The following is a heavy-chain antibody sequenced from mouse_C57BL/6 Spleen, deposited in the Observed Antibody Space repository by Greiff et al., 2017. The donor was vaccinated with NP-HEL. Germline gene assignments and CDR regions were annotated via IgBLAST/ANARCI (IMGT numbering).Heavy chain of an antibody. D-gene: IGHD1-1*01. CDR2: INPNNGGT. V-gene: IGHV1-26*01. CDR1: GYTFTDYY. CDR3: TRSHYYGSSYYAMDY. Sequence: VQLQQSGPELVKPGASVKISCKASGYTFTDYYMNWVKQSHGKSLEWIGDINPNNGGTSYNQKFKGKATLTADKSSSTAYMELRSLTSEDSAVYYCTRSHYYGSSYYAMDYWGQGTSVTVSS. J-gene: IGHJ4*01.